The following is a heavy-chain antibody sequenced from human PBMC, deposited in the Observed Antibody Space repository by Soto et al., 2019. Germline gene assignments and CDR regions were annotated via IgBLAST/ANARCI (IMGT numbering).Heavy chain of an antibody. V-gene: IGHV3-23*01. J-gene: IGHJ6*02. CDR3: AREQVPAANYYYYHGMDV. D-gene: IGHD2-2*01. Sequence: GGSLRLSCAASGFTFSSYAMSWVRRAPGKGMEWVSAISGSGGSTYYAGSVKGRSTISRDNSKNTLYLQMNSLRAEDTAVYYCAREQVPAANYYYYHGMDVWGQGTTVTVSS. CDR2: ISGSGGST. CDR1: GFTFSSYA.